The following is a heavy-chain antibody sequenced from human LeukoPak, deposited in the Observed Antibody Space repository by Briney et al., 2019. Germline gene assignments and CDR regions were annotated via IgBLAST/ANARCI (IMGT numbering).Heavy chain of an antibody. J-gene: IGHJ1*01. D-gene: IGHD1-7*01. CDR1: GFTFIDAW. Sequence: PGGSLTLSSAASGFTFIDAWMTWVRQAPGKGLEWVGRIKSKTDGSKADYAGHVKGRFSISCNDLNNTMYLQLHSLKTEDAAVYYCTSPPGNYCAWAYFQHWGQGTLVTVSS. V-gene: IGHV3-15*01. CDR3: TSPPGNYCAWAYFQH. CDR2: IKSKTDGSKA.